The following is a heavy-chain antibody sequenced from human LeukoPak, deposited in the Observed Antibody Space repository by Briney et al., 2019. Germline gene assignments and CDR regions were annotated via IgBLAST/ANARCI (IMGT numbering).Heavy chain of an antibody. CDR3: ARGGNDFWLLGYFDY. D-gene: IGHD3-3*01. Sequence: ASVKVSCKASGYTFTGYYKHWVRQAPGQGLEWIGWINPNSGGTNYAQKFQGRVTMTRDTSISTAYMELSRLRSDDTAVYYCARGGNDFWLLGYFDYWGQGTLVTVSS. CDR2: INPNSGGT. J-gene: IGHJ4*02. CDR1: GYTFTGYY. V-gene: IGHV1-2*02.